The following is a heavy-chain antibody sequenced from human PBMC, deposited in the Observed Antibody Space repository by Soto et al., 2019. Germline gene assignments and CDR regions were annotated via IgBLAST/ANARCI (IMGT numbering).Heavy chain of an antibody. CDR2: IWYDGSNK. Sequence: PGGSLRLSCAASGFTFSSYGMHWVRQAPGKGLEWVAVIWYDGSNKYYADSVKGRFTISRDNSKNTLYLQMNSLRAEDTAVYYCARVPRPAATFYGYYYYMDVWGKGTTITVSS. CDR1: GFTFSSYG. V-gene: IGHV3-33*08. D-gene: IGHD2-15*01. J-gene: IGHJ6*03. CDR3: ARVPRPAATFYGYYYYMDV.